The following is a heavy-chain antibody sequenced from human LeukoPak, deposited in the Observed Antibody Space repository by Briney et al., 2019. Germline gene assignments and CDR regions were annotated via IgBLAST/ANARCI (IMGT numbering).Heavy chain of an antibody. CDR1: GFTFDDFA. V-gene: IGHV3-43*02. D-gene: IGHD2-15*01. CDR2: ISGDGISI. J-gene: IGHJ6*02. Sequence: GGSLRLSCATSGFTFDDFAMHWVRQPPGKGLEWVSLISGDGISIYNADSVKGRFIISRDNNNSSLYLEMNSLRTEDTAFYYCAKDTRNAVVSRGYGIDVWGQGTPVTVS. CDR3: AKDTRNAVVSRGYGIDV.